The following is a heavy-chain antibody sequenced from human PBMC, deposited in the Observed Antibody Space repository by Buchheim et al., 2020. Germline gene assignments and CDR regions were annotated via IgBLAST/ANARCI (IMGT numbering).Heavy chain of an antibody. Sequence: VQLVESGGGLVQPGGSLSLSCAASGFTFTRFWMTWVRQAPGKGLEWVANIKQDGSETYYVDSVKGRFTISRDNAKNSPYLQMNDLRAEDTAVYYCARDHTSGWVWGQGTL. CDR1: GFTFTRFW. CDR3: ARDHTSGWV. J-gene: IGHJ4*02. CDR2: IKQDGSET. D-gene: IGHD6-19*01. V-gene: IGHV3-7*01.